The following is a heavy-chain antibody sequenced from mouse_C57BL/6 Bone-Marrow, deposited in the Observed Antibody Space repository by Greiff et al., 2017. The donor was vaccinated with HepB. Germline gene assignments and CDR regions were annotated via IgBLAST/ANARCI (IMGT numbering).Heavy chain of an antibody. CDR3: ARPPPPNWEAD. CDR1: GFSLTSYG. CDR2: IRSDGST. Sequence: QVQLQQSGPGLVAPSQRLSITCTVSGFSLTSYGVHWVRQPPGKGLEWLVVIRSDGSTTYNAALKSRLSISKDNSKSQVFLKMNSLQTDDTAMYYCARPPPPNWEADWGQGTLVTVSA. D-gene: IGHD4-1*01. J-gene: IGHJ3*01. V-gene: IGHV2-6*03.